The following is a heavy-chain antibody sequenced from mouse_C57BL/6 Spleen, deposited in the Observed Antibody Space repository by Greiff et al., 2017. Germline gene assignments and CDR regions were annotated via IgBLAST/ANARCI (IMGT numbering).Heavy chain of an antibody. Sequence: QVHVKQPGAELVRPGSSVKLSCKASGYTFTSYWMHWVKQRPIQGLEWIGNIDPSDSETHYNQKFKDKATLTVDKSSSTAYMQLSSLTSEDSAVYYCARSTDYYGSSTWFAYWGQGTLVTVSA. D-gene: IGHD1-1*01. CDR2: IDPSDSET. J-gene: IGHJ3*01. CDR1: GYTFTSYW. V-gene: IGHV1-52*01. CDR3: ARSTDYYGSSTWFAY.